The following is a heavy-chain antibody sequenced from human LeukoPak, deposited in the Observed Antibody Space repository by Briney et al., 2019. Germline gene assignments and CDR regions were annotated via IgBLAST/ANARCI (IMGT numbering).Heavy chain of an antibody. J-gene: IGHJ4*02. V-gene: IGHV3-66*01. D-gene: IGHD1-14*01. CDR3: ATDNPLGRY. CDR2: IYGGDT. Sequence: GGSLRLSCAGSGFTVSNNYMSWVRQAPGKGLEWVSLIYGGDTYYADSVKGRFTISRDNAKNSLYLQMNSLRAEDTAVYYCATDNPLGRYWGQGTLVTVSS. CDR1: GFTVSNNY.